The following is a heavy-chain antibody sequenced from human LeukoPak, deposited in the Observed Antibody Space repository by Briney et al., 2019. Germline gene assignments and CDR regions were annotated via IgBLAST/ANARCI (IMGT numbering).Heavy chain of an antibody. CDR2: IYYSGSP. D-gene: IGHD3-3*01. V-gene: IGHV4-39*01. CDR3: ARQGYYDFWSGQHDY. Sequence: SETLSLTCTVSGGSISSSSYYWAWIRQPPGKGLGWIGSIYYSGSPYYNPSLKSRVTIPVDTSKTQFSLKLSSVTAADTAVYYCARQGYYDFWSGQHDYWGQGTLVTVSS. CDR1: GGSISSSSYY. J-gene: IGHJ4*02.